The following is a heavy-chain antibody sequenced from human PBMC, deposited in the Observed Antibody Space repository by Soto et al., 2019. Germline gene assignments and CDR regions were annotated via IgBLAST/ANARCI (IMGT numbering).Heavy chain of an antibody. Sequence: ASVKVSCKASGGTFSSYAISWVRQAPGQGLEWMGGIIPIFGTANYAQKFQGRVTITADESTSTAYMELSSLRSEDTAVYYCARSKQIVGATGPFDYWGQGTLVTVSS. CDR2: IIPIFGTA. D-gene: IGHD1-26*01. J-gene: IGHJ4*02. V-gene: IGHV1-69*13. CDR1: GGTFSSYA. CDR3: ARSKQIVGATGPFDY.